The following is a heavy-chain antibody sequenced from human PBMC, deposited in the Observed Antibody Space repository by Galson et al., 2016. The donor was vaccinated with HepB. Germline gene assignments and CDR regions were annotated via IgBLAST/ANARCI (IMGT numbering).Heavy chain of an antibody. CDR1: GFTFSTYA. J-gene: IGHJ4*02. Sequence: SLRLSCAASGFTFSTYAMTWVRQAPGKGLEWVATISGSGGSIYYADSVKGRITVSRDNSKNTLFLQMNSLRAEDTAVYYCAKADAYCGGDCYPSFDYWGQGSLVTVSS. D-gene: IGHD2-21*02. CDR3: AKADAYCGGDCYPSFDY. CDR2: ISGSGGSI. V-gene: IGHV3-23*01.